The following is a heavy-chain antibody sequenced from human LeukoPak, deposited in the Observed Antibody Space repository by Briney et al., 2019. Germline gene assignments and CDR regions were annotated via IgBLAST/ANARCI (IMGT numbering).Heavy chain of an antibody. CDR2: INGDGSSR. D-gene: IGHD1-26*01. CDR3: ARDQAVGSTRDS. J-gene: IGHJ4*02. CDR1: GFTFSSYW. V-gene: IGHV3-74*01. Sequence: GGSLRLSCAASGFTFSSYWMHWVRQPLGKELVWVSRINGDGSSRIYADYVKVRFTISRDNGKNTVYLQMTSLRGEDTAVYYCARDQAVGSTRDSWGQGTLVTVSS.